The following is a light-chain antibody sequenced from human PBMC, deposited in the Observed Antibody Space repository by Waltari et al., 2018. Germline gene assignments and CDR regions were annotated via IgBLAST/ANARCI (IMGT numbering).Light chain of an antibody. Sequence: QSVLTQPPSVSGAPGPRVPISCTRSSPNIGAGYDVNWYQRLPGAAPKLLIYKSFNRPSGVPYRFSGSKSGMSASLAITGLQAEDEADYYCQSYDNRLYGTRVFGGGTKLTVL. CDR1: SPNIGAGYD. CDR2: KSF. J-gene: IGLJ3*02. V-gene: IGLV1-40*01. CDR3: QSYDNRLYGTRV.